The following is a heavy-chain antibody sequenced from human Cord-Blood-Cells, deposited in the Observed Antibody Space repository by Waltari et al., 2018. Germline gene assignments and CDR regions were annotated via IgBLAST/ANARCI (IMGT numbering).Heavy chain of an antibody. J-gene: IGHJ3*02. CDR2: IYYSGST. CDR1: GGPISSGGYY. Sequence: QVQLQESGPGLVKPSQTLSLPCPVSGGPISSGGYYWSWIRQHPGKGLEWIGYIYYSGSTYYNPSLKSRVTISVDTSKNQFSLKLSSVNAADTAVYYCARQSSSWYAFDIWGQGTMVTVSS. V-gene: IGHV4-31*03. D-gene: IGHD6-13*01. CDR3: ARQSSSWYAFDI.